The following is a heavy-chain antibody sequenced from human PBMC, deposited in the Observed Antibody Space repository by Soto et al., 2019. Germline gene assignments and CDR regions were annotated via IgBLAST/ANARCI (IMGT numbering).Heavy chain of an antibody. J-gene: IGHJ4*02. CDR2: IKEDGSDK. Sequence: PGGSLRLSCAASGFTFSSHGMTWVRQAPGKGLEWVANIKEDGSDKYYVDSVKGRFIISRDNAKNSLYLQMDSLRAEDTAVYYCARDNSLVYWGQGTLVTVSS. CDR1: GFTFSSHG. D-gene: IGHD5-18*01. CDR3: ARDNSLVY. V-gene: IGHV3-7*05.